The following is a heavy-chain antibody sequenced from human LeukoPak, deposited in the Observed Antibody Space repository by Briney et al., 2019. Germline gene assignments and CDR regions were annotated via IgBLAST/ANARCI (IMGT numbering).Heavy chain of an antibody. D-gene: IGHD3-10*01. CDR3: ASGRVYYHYYMDV. J-gene: IGHJ6*03. CDR2: ISYSGST. Sequence: SETLSLTCTVSGGSISSYYWSWIRQPPGKGLEWIGYISYSGSTNYNPSLKSRVTISVDTSKNQFSLKLSSVTAADTAVYYCASGRVYYHYYMDVWGKGTTVTVSS. CDR1: GGSISSYY. V-gene: IGHV4-59*08.